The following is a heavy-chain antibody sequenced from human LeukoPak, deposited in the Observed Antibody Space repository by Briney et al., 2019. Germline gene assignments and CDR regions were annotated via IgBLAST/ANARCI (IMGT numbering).Heavy chain of an antibody. J-gene: IGHJ4*02. CDR3: ARVEARDGYTLDS. CDR1: GFTFSDHY. V-gene: IGHV3-72*01. D-gene: IGHD5-24*01. Sequence: GGSLRLSCAASGFTFSDHYMDWVRLATGKGLEWVGRTRNKANGYTTEYAASVKGRFSISRDDSKNSVYLQMNSLETEDTAVYFCARVEARDGYTLDSWGQGTLVTVSS. CDR2: TRNKANGYTT.